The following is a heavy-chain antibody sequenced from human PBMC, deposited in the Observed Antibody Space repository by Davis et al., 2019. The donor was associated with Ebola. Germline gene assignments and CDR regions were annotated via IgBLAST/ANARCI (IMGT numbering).Heavy chain of an antibody. CDR2: ISSSSSTI. CDR1: GFTFSSYS. J-gene: IGHJ5*02. CDR3: ARETNSRMLYNWFSP. Sequence: GESLKISCAASGFTFSSYSMNWVRQAPGKGLEWVSYISSSSSTIYYADSVKGRFTISRDNAKNSLYLQMNSLRDEDTAVYYCARETNSRMLYNWFSPRGQGTLVTVS. V-gene: IGHV3-48*02. D-gene: IGHD2-8*01.